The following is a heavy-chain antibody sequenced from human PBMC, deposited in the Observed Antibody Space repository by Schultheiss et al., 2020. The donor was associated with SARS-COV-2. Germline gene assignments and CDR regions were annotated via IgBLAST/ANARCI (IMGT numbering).Heavy chain of an antibody. Sequence: SETLSLTYTVSGGSISSGGYYWTWIRQPPGKGLEWIGYIYYSGSTYYNPSLKSRVTISVDTSKNQFSLKLSSVTAADTAVYYCARGSYCSGGSCYTGDYFDYWGQGTLVTVSS. CDR1: GGSISSGGYY. V-gene: IGHV4-30-4*08. CDR3: ARGSYCSGGSCYTGDYFDY. J-gene: IGHJ4*02. D-gene: IGHD2-15*01. CDR2: IYYSGST.